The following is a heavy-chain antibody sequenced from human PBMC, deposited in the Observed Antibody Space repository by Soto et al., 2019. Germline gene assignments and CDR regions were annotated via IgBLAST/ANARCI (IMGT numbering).Heavy chain of an antibody. CDR3: ARRPCSGGSCYAFDP. Sequence: SETLSLTCTVSGGSISSYYWSWIRQPPGKGLEWIGYIYYSGSTNYNPSLKGRVTISVDTSKNQFSLKLSSVTAADTAVYYCARRPCSGGSCYAFDPWGQGTLVTVSS. CDR2: IYYSGST. D-gene: IGHD2-15*01. CDR1: GGSISSYY. V-gene: IGHV4-59*08. J-gene: IGHJ5*02.